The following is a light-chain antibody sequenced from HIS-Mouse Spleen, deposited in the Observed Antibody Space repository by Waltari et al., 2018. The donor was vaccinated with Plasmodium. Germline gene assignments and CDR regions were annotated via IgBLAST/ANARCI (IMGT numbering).Light chain of an antibody. J-gene: IGLJ3*02. Sequence: SYELTQPPSVSVSPGQTARITCSGAALPTKYAYWYQQQSGQAPVLVIDEDSKRPSGIPERFSGSSSGTMATLTISGAQVEDEADYYCYSTDSSGNHRVFGGGTKLTVL. CDR3: YSTDSSGNHRV. CDR2: EDS. CDR1: ALPTKY. V-gene: IGLV3-10*01.